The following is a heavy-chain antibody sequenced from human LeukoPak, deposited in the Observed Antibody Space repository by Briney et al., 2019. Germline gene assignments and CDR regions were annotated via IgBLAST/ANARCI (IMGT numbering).Heavy chain of an antibody. D-gene: IGHD3-22*01. Sequence: GGSLRLSCAASGFTFSSYAMSWVRQAPGKGLEWVSAISGSGGSTYCADSVKGRFTISRDNSKNTLYLQMNSLRAEDTAVYYCAKDQGDYYDSSGYYHYFDYWGQGTLVTVSS. CDR2: ISGSGGST. CDR3: AKDQGDYYDSSGYYHYFDY. V-gene: IGHV3-23*01. J-gene: IGHJ4*02. CDR1: GFTFSSYA.